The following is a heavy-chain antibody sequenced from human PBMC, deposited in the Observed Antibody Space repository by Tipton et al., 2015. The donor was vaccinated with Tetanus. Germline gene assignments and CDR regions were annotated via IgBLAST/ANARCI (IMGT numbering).Heavy chain of an antibody. J-gene: IGHJ5*02. D-gene: IGHD6-19*01. CDR3: AFLPKHWLVPSFDP. V-gene: IGHV4-31*03. CDR1: GGSISSDGAY. Sequence: TLSLTCTVSGGSISSDGAYWSWIRQHPGEGLEWIGYISNSGSTYYNPSLKSRATNSVDTSKNHFSLNLSSVTAADTAVYYCAFLPKHWLVPSFDPWGQGTLVTVSS. CDR2: ISNSGST.